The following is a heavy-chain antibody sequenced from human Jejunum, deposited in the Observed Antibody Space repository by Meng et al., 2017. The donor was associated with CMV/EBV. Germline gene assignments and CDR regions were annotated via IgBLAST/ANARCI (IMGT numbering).Heavy chain of an antibody. V-gene: IGHV3-30-3*01. D-gene: IGHD3-3*01. J-gene: IGHJ4*02. Sequence: QVELGVSGGGVVQPGRSLRLSCAASGFTFSSYGMHWVRQAPGKGLEWVAVISYDGSKEYYADSVKGRFTISRDNSKNTLYLQMNSLRAEDTAVYYCARGRGPLEYYFDYWGQGTLVTVSS. CDR1: GFTFSSYG. CDR3: ARGRGPLEYYFDY. CDR2: ISYDGSKE.